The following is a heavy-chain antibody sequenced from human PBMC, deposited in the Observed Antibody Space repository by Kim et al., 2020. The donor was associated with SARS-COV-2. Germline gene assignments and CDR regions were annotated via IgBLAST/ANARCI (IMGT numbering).Heavy chain of an antibody. CDR2: IYYSGST. Sequence: SETLSLTCTVSGGSISSSSYYWGWIRQPPGKGLEWIGSIYYSGSTYYNPSLKSRVTISVDTSKNQFSLKLSSVTAADTAVYYCARRAHIDDFWSGYYTGTPDYWGQGTLVTVSS. J-gene: IGHJ4*02. CDR1: GGSISSSSYY. V-gene: IGHV4-39*01. D-gene: IGHD3-3*01. CDR3: ARRAHIDDFWSGYYTGTPDY.